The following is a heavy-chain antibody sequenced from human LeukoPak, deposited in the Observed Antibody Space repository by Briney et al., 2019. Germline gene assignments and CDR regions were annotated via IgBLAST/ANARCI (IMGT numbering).Heavy chain of an antibody. Sequence: GGSLRLSCAASGFTFSSYAMHWVRQAPGKGLEWVSSISSTSSYIYYADSVKGRFTISRDNAKNSLYLQMNSLRAEDTAVYRCMVTHPQHYYFDYWGQGTLVTASS. J-gene: IGHJ4*02. CDR2: ISSTSSYI. V-gene: IGHV3-21*01. CDR3: MVTHPQHYYFDY. D-gene: IGHD2-21*02. CDR1: GFTFSSYA.